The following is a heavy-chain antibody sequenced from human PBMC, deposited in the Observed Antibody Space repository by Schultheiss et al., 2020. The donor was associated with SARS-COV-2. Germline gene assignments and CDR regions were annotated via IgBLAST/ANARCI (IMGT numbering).Heavy chain of an antibody. CDR1: GGSISSYY. CDR2: IKSKTDGGTT. CDR3: TTISDTAMVTGFDY. J-gene: IGHJ4*02. Sequence: ETLSLTCTVSGGSISSYYWSWIRQPPGKGLEWVGRIKSKTDGGTTDYAAPVKGRFTISRDDSKNTLYLQMNSLKTEDTAVYYCTTISDTAMVTGFDYWCQGTLVTVSS. V-gene: IGHV3-15*01. D-gene: IGHD5-18*01.